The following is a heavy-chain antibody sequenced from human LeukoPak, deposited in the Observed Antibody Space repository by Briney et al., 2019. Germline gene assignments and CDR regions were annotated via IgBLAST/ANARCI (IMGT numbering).Heavy chain of an antibody. D-gene: IGHD3-3*01. V-gene: IGHV4-30-4*01. Sequence: PSETLSLTCTVSGGSISSGDYYWSWIRQPPGKGLEWIGYIYCSGSTYYNPSLKSRVTISVDTSKNQFSLKLSSVTAADTAVYYCARTYYDFWSGYYNYYGMDVWGQGTTVTVSS. CDR2: IYCSGST. J-gene: IGHJ6*02. CDR3: ARTYYDFWSGYYNYYGMDV. CDR1: GGSISSGDYY.